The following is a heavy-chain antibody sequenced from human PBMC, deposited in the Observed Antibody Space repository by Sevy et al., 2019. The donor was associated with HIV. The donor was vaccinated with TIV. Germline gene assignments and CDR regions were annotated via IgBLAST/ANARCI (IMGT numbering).Heavy chain of an antibody. D-gene: IGHD1-1*01. CDR1: GFTFISYN. Sequence: GGSLRLSCAASGFTFISYNMNWVRQAPGKGLEWVSSISNSGSYIYYAGSVKGRFTISRDNAKNSLYLQMNSLRAEDTAVYYCAKAEGVPPNRFDPWGQGTLVTVSS. CDR2: ISNSGSYI. V-gene: IGHV3-21*01. CDR3: AKAEGVPPNRFDP. J-gene: IGHJ5*02.